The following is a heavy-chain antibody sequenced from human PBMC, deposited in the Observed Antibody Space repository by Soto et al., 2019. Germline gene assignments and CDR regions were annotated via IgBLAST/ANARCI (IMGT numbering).Heavy chain of an antibody. CDR2: VNYSGST. CDR3: ARGMSESVHYYVMDV. CDR1: GGSISRYY. D-gene: IGHD3-10*02. V-gene: IGHV4-59*01. J-gene: IGHJ6*02. Sequence: QVQLQESGPGLVKPSETLSLTCTVSGGSISRYYWYWIRQPPGKGLEWIGYVNYSGSTNYNPSLKSRVTISVDTPNNQLSPKLSSVTAADTAVYSCARGMSESVHYYVMDVWGPGTTVTVSS.